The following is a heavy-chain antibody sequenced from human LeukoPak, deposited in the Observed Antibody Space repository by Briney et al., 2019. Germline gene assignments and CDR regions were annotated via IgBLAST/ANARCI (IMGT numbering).Heavy chain of an antibody. V-gene: IGHV3-20*04. Sequence: AGTLTLSCAASGGTFDGYYLSWIRQPPGKGLEWVWGINWNGGSTGDADSVNGRFTISRDNDKNSLFLQMNSLRAEDTALYYCARDLPAPYRGNIVVVPAAHDYWGQGTLVTVSS. D-gene: IGHD2-2*01. CDR2: INWNGGST. J-gene: IGHJ4*02. CDR3: ARDLPAPYRGNIVVVPAAHDY. CDR1: GGTFDGYY.